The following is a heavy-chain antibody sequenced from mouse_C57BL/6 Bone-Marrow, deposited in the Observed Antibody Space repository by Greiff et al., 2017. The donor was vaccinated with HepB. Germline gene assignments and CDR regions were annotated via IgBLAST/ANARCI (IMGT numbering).Heavy chain of an antibody. CDR3: ARRDYGYDWGYFDV. J-gene: IGHJ1*03. CDR2: ISSGGDYI. Sequence: EVKLVESGEGLVKPGGSLKLSCAASGFTFSSYAMSWVRQTPEKRLEWVAYISSGGDYIYYADTVKGRFTISRDNAKNTLYLQMSSLKSEDTAMYYCARRDYGYDWGYFDVWGTGTTVTVSS. D-gene: IGHD2-2*01. CDR1: GFTFSSYA. V-gene: IGHV5S21*01.